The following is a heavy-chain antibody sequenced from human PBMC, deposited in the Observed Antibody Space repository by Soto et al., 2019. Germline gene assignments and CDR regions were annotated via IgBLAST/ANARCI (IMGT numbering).Heavy chain of an antibody. CDR2: ISDKGFGT. D-gene: IGHD3-3*01. V-gene: IGHV3-23*01. J-gene: IGHJ6*01. CDR1: GFKFGSNA. CDR3: ARDQYTVYGVVIRGSAMDV. Sequence: ESGGGLVQPGGSLRLSCAASGFKFGSNALTWVRQAPGKGLEWVAGISDKGFGTYYADSVRGRFTISRDNVNNTVYLQMNSLRAEDTAVYYCARDQYTVYGVVIRGSAMDVWGRGTTVTVSS.